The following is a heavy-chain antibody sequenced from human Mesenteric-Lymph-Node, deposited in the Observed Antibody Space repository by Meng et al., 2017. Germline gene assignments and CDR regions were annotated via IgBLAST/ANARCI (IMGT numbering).Heavy chain of an antibody. CDR3: ARKVATNLDL. CDR1: GVSFSWYY. Sequence: QVRLQQGGAGLWKPSETLACTCAVYGVSFSWYYWSWIRQPPGKGLEWIGEINHSGSTNYNPSLKSRVTISVDTSKDQFSLKLSSVTAADTAVDYCARKVATNLDLWGRGTLVTVSS. D-gene: IGHD5-12*01. CDR2: INHSGST. V-gene: IGHV4-34*01. J-gene: IGHJ2*01.